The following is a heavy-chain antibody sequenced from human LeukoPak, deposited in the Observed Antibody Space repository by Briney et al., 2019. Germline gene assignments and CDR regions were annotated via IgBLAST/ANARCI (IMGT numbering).Heavy chain of an antibody. D-gene: IGHD1-26*01. CDR3: ATTGTVSYSF. Sequence: GESLKISCKGSGYIFTTYWIGWVRQLPGKGLEWMGIIYPDDSDTRYSPSFQGQVTISADKSISTAYLQWSSLKASDTAMYYCATTGTVSYSFWGQGTLVTVSS. CDR1: GYIFTTYW. V-gene: IGHV5-51*01. J-gene: IGHJ4*02. CDR2: IYPDDSDT.